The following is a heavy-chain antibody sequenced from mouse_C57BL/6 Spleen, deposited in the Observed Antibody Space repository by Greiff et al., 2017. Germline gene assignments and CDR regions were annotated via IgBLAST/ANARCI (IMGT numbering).Heavy chain of an antibody. CDR3: ARSHYYGSSLNYFDY. CDR1: GYAFTNYL. Sequence: QVQLKESGAELVRPGTSVKVSCKASGYAFTNYLIEWVKQRPGQGLEWIGVINPGSGGTNYNEKFKGKATLTADKSSSTAYMQLSSLTSEDSAVYFCARSHYYGSSLNYFDYWGQGTTLTVSS. CDR2: INPGSGGT. D-gene: IGHD1-1*01. J-gene: IGHJ2*01. V-gene: IGHV1-54*01.